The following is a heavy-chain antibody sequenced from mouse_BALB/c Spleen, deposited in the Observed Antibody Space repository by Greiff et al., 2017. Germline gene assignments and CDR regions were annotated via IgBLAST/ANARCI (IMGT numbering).Heavy chain of an antibody. D-gene: IGHD4-1*01. CDR2: ISYSGST. CDR3: ARELGRRNFDY. CDR1: GYSITSDYA. J-gene: IGHJ2*01. Sequence: DVKLQESGPGLVKPSQSLSLTCTVTGYSITSDYAWYWIRQFPGNKLEWMGYISYSGSTSYNPSLKSRISITRDTSKNQFFLQLNSVTTEDTATYYCARELGRRNFDYWGQGTTLTVSS. V-gene: IGHV3-2*02.